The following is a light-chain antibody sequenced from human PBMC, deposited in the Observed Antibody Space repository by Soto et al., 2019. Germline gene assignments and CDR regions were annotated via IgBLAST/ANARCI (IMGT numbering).Light chain of an antibody. V-gene: IGKV1-5*03. CDR2: RAS. Sequence: DIQLTQSPSTLSASVGDRVTITCRASQSLSNWLAWYQQKPGKAPKLLIYRASNLQRGVPARFSGSGSGTEFTLTITSLQPDDFANYFCQQYGTYPVTFGPGTKVDIK. J-gene: IGKJ3*01. CDR3: QQYGTYPVT. CDR1: QSLSNW.